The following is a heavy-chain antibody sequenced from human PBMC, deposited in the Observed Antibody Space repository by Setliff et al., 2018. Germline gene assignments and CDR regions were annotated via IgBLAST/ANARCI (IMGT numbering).Heavy chain of an antibody. Sequence: PSETLSLTCTVSGGSISSGGYYWSWIRQHPGKGLEWIGYIYYSGSTYYNPSLKSRVTISVDASKRQFSLKLTSVTAADTAVYYCARMSGFQYMDVWGKGTTVTVSS. D-gene: IGHD3-3*01. J-gene: IGHJ6*03. CDR3: ARMSGFQYMDV. V-gene: IGHV4-31*03. CDR2: IYYSGST. CDR1: GGSISSGGYY.